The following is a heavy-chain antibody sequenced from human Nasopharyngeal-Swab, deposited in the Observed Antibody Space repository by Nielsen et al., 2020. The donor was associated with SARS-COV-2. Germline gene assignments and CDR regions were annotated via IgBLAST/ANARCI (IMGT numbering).Heavy chain of an antibody. D-gene: IGHD5-18*01. CDR3: ARDKGGYRYFDY. V-gene: IGHV3-11*04. J-gene: IGHJ4*02. CDR2: ISTSGRST. Sequence: GESLKISCAASGFTFSDYYMAWIRQAPGKGLEWVSYISTSGRSTDSADSVKGRFTISRDNSKNTLYLQMNSLRAEDTAVYYCARDKGGYRYFDYWGQGTLVTVSS. CDR1: GFTFSDYY.